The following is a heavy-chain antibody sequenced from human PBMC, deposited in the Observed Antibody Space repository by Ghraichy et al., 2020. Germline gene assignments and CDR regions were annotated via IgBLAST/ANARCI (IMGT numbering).Heavy chain of an antibody. J-gene: IGHJ4*02. CDR3: ATDQGRSGSYYRY. V-gene: IGHV3-7*03. Sequence: GGSLRLSCAASGFTFSRYWMSWVRQAPEKGLEWVANIKEDGSEKYHVDSVKGRFTISRDNAKNSLFLQMTSLRAEDTAVYYCATDQGRSGSYYRYWGQGTLVTVSS. D-gene: IGHD1-26*01. CDR1: GFTFSRYW. CDR2: IKEDGSEK.